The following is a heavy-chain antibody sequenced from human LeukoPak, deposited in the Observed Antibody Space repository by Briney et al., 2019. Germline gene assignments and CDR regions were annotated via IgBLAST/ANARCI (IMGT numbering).Heavy chain of an antibody. J-gene: IGHJ5*02. V-gene: IGHV4-38-2*01. CDR1: GYSISSGYY. D-gene: IGHD2-2*01. Sequence: SETLSLTCAVSGYSISSGYYWGWIRPPPGKGLEWIGEINHSGSTNYNPSLKSRVTISVDTSKNQFSLKLSSVTAADTAVYYCARGACSSTSCFGGWFDPWGQGTLVTVSS. CDR2: INHSGST. CDR3: ARGACSSTSCFGGWFDP.